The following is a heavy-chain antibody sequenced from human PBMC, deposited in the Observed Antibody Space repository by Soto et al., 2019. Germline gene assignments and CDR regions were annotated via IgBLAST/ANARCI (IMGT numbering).Heavy chain of an antibody. J-gene: IGHJ4*02. CDR1: GFTFSSYG. CDR3: AREGGDDFWRAYDFAY. Sequence: QVQLVESGGGVVQPGRSLRLSCAASGFTFSSYGMHWVRQAPGKGLEWVAVIWYDGSNKYYADSVKGRFTISRDNSKNTLYLQMNCLRAEDTAVYCCAREGGDDFWRAYDFAYWGQGSLVSVSS. V-gene: IGHV3-33*01. CDR2: IWYDGSNK. D-gene: IGHD3-3*01.